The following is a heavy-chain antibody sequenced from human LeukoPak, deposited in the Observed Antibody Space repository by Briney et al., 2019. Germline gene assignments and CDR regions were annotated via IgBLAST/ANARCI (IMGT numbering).Heavy chain of an antibody. CDR2: INPNSGGT. D-gene: IGHD3-10*01. CDR1: GYTFTGYY. Sequence: ASVKVSCKASGYTFTGYYMRWVRQAPGQGLEWMGWINPNSGGTNYAQKFQGRVTMTRDTSISTAYMELSRLRSDDTAVYYCARATAITMVRGVIVDPFDYWGQGTLVTVSS. J-gene: IGHJ4*02. CDR3: ARATAITMVRGVIVDPFDY. V-gene: IGHV1-2*02.